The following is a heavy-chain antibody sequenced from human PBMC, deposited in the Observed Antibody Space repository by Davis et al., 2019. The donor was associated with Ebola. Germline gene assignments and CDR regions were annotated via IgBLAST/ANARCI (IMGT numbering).Heavy chain of an antibody. CDR3: AKDKVAGPLFDY. CDR2: ISSDSDYI. V-gene: IGHV3-21*01. J-gene: IGHJ4*02. Sequence: GESLKISCAASGFTFSTYSMSWVRQAPGKGLEWVSSISSDSDYIYYADSAKGRFTISRDNAKNSLYLQMNSLRAEDTAVYYCAKDKVAGPLFDYWGQGTLVTVSS. CDR1: GFTFSTYS. D-gene: IGHD6-19*01.